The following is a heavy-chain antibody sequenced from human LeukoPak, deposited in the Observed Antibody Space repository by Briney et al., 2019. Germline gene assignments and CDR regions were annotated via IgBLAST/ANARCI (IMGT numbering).Heavy chain of an antibody. Sequence: PGGSLRPSCAASGFTFSSYGMHWVRQAPGKGLEWVAVISYDGSNKYYADSVKGRFTISRDNSKNTLYLQMNSLRAEDTAVYYCAKGPIVVVPAAIWEVGYWGQGTLVTVSS. J-gene: IGHJ4*02. D-gene: IGHD2-2*01. CDR2: ISYDGSNK. CDR1: GFTFSSYG. V-gene: IGHV3-30*18. CDR3: AKGPIVVVPAAIWEVGY.